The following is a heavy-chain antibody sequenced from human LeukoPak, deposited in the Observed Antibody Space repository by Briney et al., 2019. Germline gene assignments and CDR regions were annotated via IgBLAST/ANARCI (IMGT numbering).Heavy chain of an antibody. Sequence: GGSLRLSCAASGFTFSSYSMNWVRQAPGKGLEWVSSISSSSSYIYYADSVKGRFTISRDNAKNSLYLQMNSLRAEDTAVYYCARGDSSGYYLPFDYWGQGTLVTVSS. CDR3: ARGDSSGYYLPFDY. CDR1: GFTFSSYS. J-gene: IGHJ4*02. CDR2: ISSSSSYI. V-gene: IGHV3-21*01. D-gene: IGHD3-22*01.